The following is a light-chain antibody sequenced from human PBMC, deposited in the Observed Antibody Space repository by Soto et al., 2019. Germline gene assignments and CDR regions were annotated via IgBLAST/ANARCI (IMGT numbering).Light chain of an antibody. CDR3: QQYYDFPLT. V-gene: IGKV1-8*01. CDR2: GAS. CDR1: QGIGIY. J-gene: IGKJ4*01. Sequence: AIRMTQSPSSISASTGDRVTIACRASQGIGIYLAWYQQKPGKAPQLLMQGASSLKSGVPSRFSGSGSGTDFSLSISRLQSEDFAIYYCQQYYDFPLTFGGGTKVEIK.